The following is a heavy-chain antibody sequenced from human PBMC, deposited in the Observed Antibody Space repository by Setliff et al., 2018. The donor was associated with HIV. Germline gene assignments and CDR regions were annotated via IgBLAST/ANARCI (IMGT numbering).Heavy chain of an antibody. V-gene: IGHV1-18*04. CDR1: GYTFTTYS. CDR2: VSAYNGHT. J-gene: IGHJ5*02. CDR3: ARDGCSGQSCYLYNWFDP. D-gene: IGHD2-15*01. Sequence: ASVKVSCKASGYTFTTYSITWVRQAPGQGLEWMGWVSAYNGHTNFAQKFQGRVTITRDTSATTAYMELSSLTSEDTAVYYCARDGCSGQSCYLYNWFDPWGQGTLVTVSS.